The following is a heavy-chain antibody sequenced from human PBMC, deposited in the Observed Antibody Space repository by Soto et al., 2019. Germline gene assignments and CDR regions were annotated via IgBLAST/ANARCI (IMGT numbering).Heavy chain of an antibody. Sequence: GGSLRLSCAASGFTFSSYGMHWVRQAPGKGLEWVAVIWYDGSNKYYGDSVKGRFTISRDNSKNTLYLQMNSLRAEDTAVYYCARDSGDYLYYFDYWGQGTLVTVSS. J-gene: IGHJ4*02. CDR1: GFTFSSYG. CDR2: IWYDGSNK. CDR3: ARDSGDYLYYFDY. D-gene: IGHD4-17*01. V-gene: IGHV3-33*01.